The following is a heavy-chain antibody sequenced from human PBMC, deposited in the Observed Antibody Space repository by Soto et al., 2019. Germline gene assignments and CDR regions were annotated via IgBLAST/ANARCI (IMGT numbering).Heavy chain of an antibody. J-gene: IGHJ6*02. CDR2: ISSNSLKA. CDR1: GYTFTSYG. D-gene: IGHD5-18*01. Sequence: KRSFKASGYTFTSYGIAWVRQAPGQRPEWIGWISSNSLKANNAQKFDGRGTMSSDPSTNTAFLELRSLRSDETGVYYFARNTFSHYYGMDFCGQGSSVIVS. CDR3: ARNTFSHYYGMDF. V-gene: IGHV1-18*01.